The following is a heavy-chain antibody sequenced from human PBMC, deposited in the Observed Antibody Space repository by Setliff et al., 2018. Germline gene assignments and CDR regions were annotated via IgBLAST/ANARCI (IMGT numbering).Heavy chain of an antibody. CDR1: GFTFSTSA. CDR3: AKDRWGYADP. J-gene: IGHJ5*02. V-gene: IGHV3-30*02. D-gene: IGHD2-2*01. Sequence: GGSLRLSCATSGFTFSTSAMHWLRQSPDNRLEWLAYIHYGGGHIQYADSVKGRFTVSRDNAMDTLFLQMNGLTTADTARYFCAKDRWGYADPWGQGTLVTVSS. CDR2: IHYGGGHI.